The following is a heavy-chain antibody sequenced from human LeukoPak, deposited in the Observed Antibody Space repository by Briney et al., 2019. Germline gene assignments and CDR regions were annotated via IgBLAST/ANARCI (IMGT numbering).Heavy chain of an antibody. CDR2: ISGSGSDI. V-gene: IGHV3-11*04. Sequence: PGGSLRLSCATSGFTFSDYYMSWIRQAPGKGLEWLSYISGSGSDINYADSVKGRFTVSRDNAKSALYLQMNSLRAEDTAVYYCARDSGYALGYFDYWGQGTQVTVSS. J-gene: IGHJ4*02. D-gene: IGHD5-12*01. CDR1: GFTFSDYY. CDR3: ARDSGYALGYFDY.